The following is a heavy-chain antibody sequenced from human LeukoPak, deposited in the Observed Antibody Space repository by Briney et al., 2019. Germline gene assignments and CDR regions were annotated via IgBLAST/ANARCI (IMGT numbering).Heavy chain of an antibody. CDR1: GGSISSYY. J-gene: IGHJ4*02. V-gene: IGHV4-59*01. CDR2: IYYSGST. Sequence: KPSETLFLTCTVSGGSISSYYWSWIRQPPGKGLEWIGYIYYSGSTNYNPSLKSRVTISVDTSKNQFSLKLSSVTAADTAVYYCARALRIGHDFDYWGQGTLVTVSS. CDR3: ARALRIGHDFDY. D-gene: IGHD1-26*01.